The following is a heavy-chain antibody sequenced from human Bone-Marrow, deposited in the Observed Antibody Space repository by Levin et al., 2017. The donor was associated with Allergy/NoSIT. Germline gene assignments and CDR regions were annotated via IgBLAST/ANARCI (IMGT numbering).Heavy chain of an antibody. V-gene: IGHV3-23*01. CDR1: GFTFSSYA. CDR3: AKDGGESNHDYGDGWLTPDAFDI. J-gene: IGHJ3*02. D-gene: IGHD4-17*01. Sequence: GGSLRLSCAASGFTFSSYAMSWVRQAPGKGLEWVSAISGSGGSTYYADSVKGRFTISRDNSKNTLYLQMNSLRAEDTAVYYCAKDGGESNHDYGDGWLTPDAFDIWGQGTMVTVSS. CDR2: ISGSGGST.